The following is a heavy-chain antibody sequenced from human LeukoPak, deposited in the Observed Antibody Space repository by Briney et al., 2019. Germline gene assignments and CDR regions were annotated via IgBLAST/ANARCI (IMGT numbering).Heavy chain of an antibody. J-gene: IGHJ5*02. V-gene: IGHV3-23*01. D-gene: IGHD5-24*01. CDR2: ISGSGGST. CDR1: GLPFSSYA. Sequence: GGSLRLSCAVSGLPFSSYAMSWVRQAPGKGLEWVSGISGSGGSTVYAESVQGRFTISRDNSKNTLFLQMNSLRAEDTAVYYCAKAPDHRAHNGYFDPWGQGTLVTVSS. CDR3: AKAPDHRAHNGYFDP.